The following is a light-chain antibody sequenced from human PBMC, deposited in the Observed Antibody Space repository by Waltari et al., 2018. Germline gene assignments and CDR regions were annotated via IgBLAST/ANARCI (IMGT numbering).Light chain of an antibody. V-gene: IGLV10-54*04. CDR1: NNNVGNQG. CDR2: RNN. J-gene: IGLJ1*01. Sequence: QAGLTQPPSVSKGLRQTATLTCTGNNNNVGNQGALWLQQHQGHPPKLLSYRNNKRPSGISERFSASRSGNTASLTITGLQPEDEAAYYCSSWDFSLNAHVFGTGTMVTVL. CDR3: SSWDFSLNAHV.